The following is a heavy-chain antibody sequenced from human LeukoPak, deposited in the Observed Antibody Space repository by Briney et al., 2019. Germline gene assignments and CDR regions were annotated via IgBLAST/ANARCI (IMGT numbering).Heavy chain of an antibody. J-gene: IGHJ4*02. Sequence: PGGSLRLSCAASGFTFDDYAMHWVRQGPGKGLEWVSGISWNSGSIGYADSVKGRFTISRDNAKNSLYLQMNSLRAEDTAVYYCARGLLRDGYRWFDYWGQGTLVTVSS. CDR1: GFTFDDYA. V-gene: IGHV3-9*01. CDR2: ISWNSGSI. D-gene: IGHD5-24*01. CDR3: ARGLLRDGYRWFDY.